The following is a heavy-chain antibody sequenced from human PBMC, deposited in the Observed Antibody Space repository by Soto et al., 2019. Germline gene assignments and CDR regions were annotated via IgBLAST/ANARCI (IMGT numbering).Heavy chain of an antibody. CDR2: IWYDGSNK. J-gene: IGHJ6*02. CDR3: ARDRRFGELLRTYGMDV. CDR1: GFTFSSYG. V-gene: IGHV3-33*01. Sequence: PGGSLRLSCAASGFTFSSYGMHWVRQAPGKGLEWVAVIWYDGSNKYYADSVKGRFTISRDNSKNTLYLQMNSLRAEDTAVYYCARDRRFGELLRTYGMDVWGQGTTVTVSS. D-gene: IGHD3-10*01.